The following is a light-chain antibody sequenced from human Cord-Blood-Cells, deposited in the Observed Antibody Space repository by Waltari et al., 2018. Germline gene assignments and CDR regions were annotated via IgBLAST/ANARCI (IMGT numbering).Light chain of an antibody. V-gene: IGKV1-5*01. J-gene: IGKJ4*01. CDR3: QQYNSYLLT. Sequence: DIQMTQSPSTLSASVGDRVTITCRARQSISSWLAWYQQKPGKAPKLLNYDASSLESGVPSRFSGSGSGTEFTLTISRLQPDDFATYYCQQYNSYLLTFGGGTKVEIK. CDR2: DAS. CDR1: QSISSW.